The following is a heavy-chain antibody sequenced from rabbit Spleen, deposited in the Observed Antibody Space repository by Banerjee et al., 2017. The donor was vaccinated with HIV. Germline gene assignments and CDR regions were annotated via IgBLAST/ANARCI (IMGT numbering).Heavy chain of an antibody. Sequence: QQLVESGGGLVKPGASLTLTCKASGFSFSSGHDMCWVRQAPGKGLEWIGCIYAGNGVSTYYASWAKGRFTISKTSSTTVTLQMTSLTDADTATYFCARDLPGATAYTGLWGPGTLVTVS. CDR2: IYAGNGVST. CDR1: GFSFSSGHD. V-gene: IGHV1S40*01. D-gene: IGHD3-1*01. CDR3: ARDLPGATAYTGL. J-gene: IGHJ4*01.